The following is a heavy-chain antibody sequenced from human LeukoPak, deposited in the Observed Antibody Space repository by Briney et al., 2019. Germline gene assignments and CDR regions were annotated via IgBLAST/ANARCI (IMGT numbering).Heavy chain of an antibody. CDR1: GYTFTGYY. CDR2: INPNSGGT. V-gene: IGHV1-2*02. Sequence: ASVKVSCKASGYTFTGYYMHWVRQAPGQGLEWMGWINPNSGGTNYAQKFQGRVTMTTDTSTSTAYMELRSLRSDDTAVYYCATSPYYYDSSGYLSWGQGTLVTVSS. D-gene: IGHD3-22*01. J-gene: IGHJ5*02. CDR3: ATSPYYYDSSGYLS.